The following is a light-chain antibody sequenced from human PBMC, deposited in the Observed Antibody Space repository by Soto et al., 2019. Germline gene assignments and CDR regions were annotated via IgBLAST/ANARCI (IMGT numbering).Light chain of an antibody. Sequence: QSVLTQPASVSGSPGQSITISCTGTSSDVGGYDFVSWYQHHPGKVPKLMIFEVSKRPSGVSSRFSGSTSGNAASLTISGLQADDEADYFCCSSAPESTYVFGTGTKVTVL. CDR1: SSDVGGYDF. CDR2: EVS. CDR3: CSSAPESTYV. V-gene: IGLV2-23*02. J-gene: IGLJ1*01.